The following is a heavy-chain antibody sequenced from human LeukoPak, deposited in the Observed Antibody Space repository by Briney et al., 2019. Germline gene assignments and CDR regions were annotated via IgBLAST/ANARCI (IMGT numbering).Heavy chain of an antibody. J-gene: IGHJ3*02. CDR3: ARHSRSAYTGYENAFDI. CDR2: IYYSGST. V-gene: IGHV4-39*01. Sequence: PSETLSLTCTVSGDSISSSSYYWGWIRQPPGKGLEWIGSIYYSGSTYYNPSLKSRVTISVDTSKNQFSLKLSSVTAADTAVYSCARHSRSAYTGYENAFDIWGQGTMVTVSS. CDR1: GDSISSSSYY. D-gene: IGHD5-12*01.